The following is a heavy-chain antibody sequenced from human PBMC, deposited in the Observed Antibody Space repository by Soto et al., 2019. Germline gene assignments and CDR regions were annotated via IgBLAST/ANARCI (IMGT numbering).Heavy chain of an antibody. D-gene: IGHD3-3*01. CDR3: ARDKEDFWSGYSTGYYYYGMDV. J-gene: IGHJ6*02. V-gene: IGHV3-30-3*01. CDR1: GFTFSSYA. CDR2: ISYDGSNK. Sequence: GGSLRLSCAASGFTFSSYAMHWVRQAPGKGLEWVAVISYDGSNKYYADSVKGRFTISRDNSKNTLYLQMNSLRAEDTAVYYCARDKEDFWSGYSTGYYYYGMDVWGQGTTVTVSS.